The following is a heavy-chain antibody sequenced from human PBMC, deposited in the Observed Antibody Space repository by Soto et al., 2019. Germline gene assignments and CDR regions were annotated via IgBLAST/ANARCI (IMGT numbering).Heavy chain of an antibody. CDR3: ARGTVQQLYLEWLLYLGAFDI. CDR1: GGSFSGYY. Sequence: SETLSLTCAVYGGSFSGYYWSWIRQPPGKGLEWIGEINHSGSTNYNPSLKSRVTISVDTSKNQFSLKLSSVTAADTAVYYCARGTVQQLYLEWLLYLGAFDIWGQGTMVTVSS. CDR2: INHSGST. D-gene: IGHD3-3*01. J-gene: IGHJ3*02. V-gene: IGHV4-34*01.